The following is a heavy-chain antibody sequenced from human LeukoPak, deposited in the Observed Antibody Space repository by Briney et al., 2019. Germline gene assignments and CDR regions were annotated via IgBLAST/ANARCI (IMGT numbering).Heavy chain of an antibody. J-gene: IGHJ3*02. V-gene: IGHV3-7*03. CDR3: AKDRVALVVGRALDI. CDR2: IKQDGSEK. Sequence: GGSLRLSCAASGFTFSSYWMSWVRQAPGKGLEWVANIKQDGSEKYYVDSVKGRFTIFRDNAKNTLYLQMNSLRAEDTAVYYCAKDRVALVVGRALDIWGQGTMVTVSS. D-gene: IGHD1-26*01. CDR1: GFTFSSYW.